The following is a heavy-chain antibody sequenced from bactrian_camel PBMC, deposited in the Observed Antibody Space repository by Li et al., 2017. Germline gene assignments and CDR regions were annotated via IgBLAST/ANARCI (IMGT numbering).Heavy chain of an antibody. Sequence: VQLVESGGGSVQAGGSLRLSCAYSGYTSFIDCMGWFRQAPGEEPEGVAGIDSDGTSRYSDPMKGRFIISRDNAKNTLYLQLNSLTTDDTAKYFCTKGRMSGVGSIRGQGTQVTVS. CDR3: TKGRMSGVGSI. V-gene: IGHV3S26*01. CDR1: GYTSFIDC. D-gene: IGHD3*01. J-gene: IGHJ4*01. CDR2: IDSDGTS.